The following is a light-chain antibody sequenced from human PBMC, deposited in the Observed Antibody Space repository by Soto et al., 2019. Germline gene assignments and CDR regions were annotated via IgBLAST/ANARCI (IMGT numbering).Light chain of an antibody. CDR2: AAS. V-gene: IGKV3-15*01. CDR3: QQYDSSIT. Sequence: EIVMTQSPATLSVSPGERATLSCRASQSVNSNLAWYQQKPGQAPRLLMSAASTRATDVPARFSGSGSGTEFTLTISSLQSEDFALYYCQQYDSSITFGQGTRLEIK. J-gene: IGKJ5*01. CDR1: QSVNSN.